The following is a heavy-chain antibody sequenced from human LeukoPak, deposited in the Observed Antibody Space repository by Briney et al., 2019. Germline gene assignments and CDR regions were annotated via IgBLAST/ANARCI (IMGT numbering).Heavy chain of an antibody. CDR3: ARDYYDSSGYYYEPSYFDY. CDR1: GGTFSSYA. V-gene: IGHV1-69*01. D-gene: IGHD3-22*01. J-gene: IGHJ4*02. CDR2: IIPIFGTA. Sequence: SVKVSCKASGGTFSSYAISWVRQAPGHGLEWMGGIIPIFGTANYAQKFQGRVTITADESTSTAYMELSSLRSEDTAVYYCARDYYDSSGYYYEPSYFDYWGQGTLVTVSS.